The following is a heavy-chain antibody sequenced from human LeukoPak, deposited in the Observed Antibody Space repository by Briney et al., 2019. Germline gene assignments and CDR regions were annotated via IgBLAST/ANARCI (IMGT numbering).Heavy chain of an antibody. J-gene: IGHJ4*02. CDR1: GFTFSNYA. Sequence: GGSLRLSCAASGFTFSNYAMSCVRQPPGKGLEWDSTISGSSGSTYYADSVKGRFTISRDNSKNTLYLEMNSLRVEDTAVYYCAKENGHYYKGFDYWGQGTLVTSSS. CDR2: ISGSSGST. CDR3: AKENGHYYKGFDY. D-gene: IGHD3-22*01. V-gene: IGHV3-23*01.